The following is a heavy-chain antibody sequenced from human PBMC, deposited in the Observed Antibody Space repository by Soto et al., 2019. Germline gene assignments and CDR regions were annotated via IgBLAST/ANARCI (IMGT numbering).Heavy chain of an antibody. J-gene: IGHJ6*02. D-gene: IGHD6-13*01. CDR3: ARGDIAAETFFYYYGMDL. V-gene: IGHV3-74*01. CDR2: INGDATST. Sequence: QLVESGGGLVQPGGSLRLSCAASGFTLNNYWMHWVRQAPGMGLVWVSRINGDATSTSYADSVKGRFTSSRDNARNTLYLQMNSLSADDTALYYCARGDIAAETFFYYYGMDLWGQGTTVTVS. CDR1: GFTLNNYW.